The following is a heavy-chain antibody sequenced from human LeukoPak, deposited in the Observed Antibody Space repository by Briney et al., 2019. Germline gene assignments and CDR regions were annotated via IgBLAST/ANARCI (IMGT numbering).Heavy chain of an antibody. V-gene: IGHV3-7*01. D-gene: IGHD3-3*01. J-gene: IGHJ4*02. CDR1: GFTFSSYW. CDR2: IKQDGSEK. CDR3: ARDSRSGDFWSGTFDY. Sequence: GGSLRLSCAASGFTFSSYWMSWVRQAPGKELEWVANIKQDGSEKYYVDSVKGRFTISRDNAKNSLYLQMNSLRAEDTAVYYCARDSRSGDFWSGTFDYWGQGTLVTVSS.